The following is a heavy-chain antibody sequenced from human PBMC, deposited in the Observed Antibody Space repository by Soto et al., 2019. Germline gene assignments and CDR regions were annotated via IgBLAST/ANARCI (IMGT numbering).Heavy chain of an antibody. J-gene: IGHJ6*02. CDR3: ARERNYDFWSGYFANYYYYGMEV. D-gene: IGHD3-3*01. CDR1: GYTFTSYD. V-gene: IGHV1-8*01. Sequence: ASVKVSCKASGYTFTSYDINWVRQATGQGLEWMGWMNPNSGNTGYAQKFQGRVTMTRNTSISTAYMELSSLRSEDTAVYYCARERNYDFWSGYFANYYYYGMEVWGQGTTVTVSS. CDR2: MNPNSGNT.